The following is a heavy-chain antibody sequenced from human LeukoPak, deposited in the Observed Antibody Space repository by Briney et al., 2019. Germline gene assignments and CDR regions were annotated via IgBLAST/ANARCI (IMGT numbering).Heavy chain of an antibody. Sequence: GGSLRLSCAASGFTFSSYGMHWVRQAPGKGLEWVAVISYDGSNKYYADSVKGRFTISRDNSKNTLYLQMNSLRAEDTAVYYCAKNRTIAVAATKYFQHWGQGTLVTVSS. J-gene: IGHJ1*01. CDR2: ISYDGSNK. CDR3: AKNRTIAVAATKYFQH. CDR1: GFTFSSYG. D-gene: IGHD6-19*01. V-gene: IGHV3-30*18.